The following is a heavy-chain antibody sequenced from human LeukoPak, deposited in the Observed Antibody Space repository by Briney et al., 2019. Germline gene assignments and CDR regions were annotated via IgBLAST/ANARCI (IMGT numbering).Heavy chain of an antibody. Sequence: PSETLSLTCTVSGGSISSYYWSWIRQPPGKGLEWIGYIYYSGSTNYNPSLKSRVTISVDTSKNQFSLKLSSVTAADTAVYYCAREAAAGRVYFDYWGQGTLVTVSS. D-gene: IGHD6-13*01. CDR3: AREAAAGRVYFDY. V-gene: IGHV4-59*12. CDR1: GGSISSYY. CDR2: IYYSGST. J-gene: IGHJ4*02.